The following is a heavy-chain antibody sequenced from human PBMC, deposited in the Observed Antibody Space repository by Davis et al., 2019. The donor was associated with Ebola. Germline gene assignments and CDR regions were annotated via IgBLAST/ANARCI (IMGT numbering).Heavy chain of an antibody. Sequence: AASVKVSCKASGYTFTSYAMHWVRQAPGQRLEWMGWINAGNGNTNYSQKVQGRVTMTTDTSTSTAYMELRSLTSDGTAVYSCASGSGSSDYWGQGTLVTVSS. CDR1: GYTFTSYA. CDR3: ASGSGSSDY. J-gene: IGHJ4*02. CDR2: INAGNGNT. D-gene: IGHD3-10*01. V-gene: IGHV1-3*01.